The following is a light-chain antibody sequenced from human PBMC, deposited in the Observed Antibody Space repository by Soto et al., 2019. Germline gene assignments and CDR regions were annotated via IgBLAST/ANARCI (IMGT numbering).Light chain of an antibody. CDR1: QSVSGN. J-gene: IGKJ3*01. CDR3: QQYNNWPPIT. CDR2: AAS. V-gene: IGKV3-15*01. Sequence: EIVMTQSPATLSVSPGERATLSCRASQSVSGNLAWYQQKPGQAPRLLIYAASTRATGIPARFSGSGSGTEFSITISSLQPEDFAFYYCQQYNNWPPITFGPGTKVDIK.